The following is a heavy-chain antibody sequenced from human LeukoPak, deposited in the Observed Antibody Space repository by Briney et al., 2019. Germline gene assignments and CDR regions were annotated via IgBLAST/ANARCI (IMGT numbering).Heavy chain of an antibody. CDR1: GFTFSSYA. Sequence: GGSLRLSCAASGFTFSSYAMSWVRQAPGKGLEWVSAISGSGGSTYYADSVKGRFTISRDNSKNTLYLQMNSLGAEDTAVYYCAKAFAYDILTGFFYWGQGTLVTVSS. CDR2: ISGSGGST. D-gene: IGHD3-9*01. V-gene: IGHV3-23*01. CDR3: AKAFAYDILTGFFY. J-gene: IGHJ4*02.